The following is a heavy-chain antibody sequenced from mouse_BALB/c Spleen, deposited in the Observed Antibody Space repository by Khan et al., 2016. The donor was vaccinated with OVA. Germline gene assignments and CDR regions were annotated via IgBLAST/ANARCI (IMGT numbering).Heavy chain of an antibody. D-gene: IGHD2-12*01. CDR2: ISSTGST. V-gene: IGHV3-2*02. CDR1: GYSITSDYA. J-gene: IGHJ4*01. CDR3: ARSLYYSYGYALDC. Sequence: VQLQESGPGLVKPSQSLSLTCTVTGYSITSDYAWNWIRQFPGNKLEWMGYISSTGSTSYNPSLKSRISITRDTSKNQFFLQLESVTTEDTATYYCARSLYYSYGYALDCWGRGTSVTVSS.